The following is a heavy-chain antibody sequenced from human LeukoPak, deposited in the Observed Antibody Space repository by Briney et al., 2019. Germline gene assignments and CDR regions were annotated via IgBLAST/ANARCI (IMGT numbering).Heavy chain of an antibody. V-gene: IGHV5-51*01. CDR1: GYSFTSYW. Sequence: GESLKISCKGSGYSFTSYWIGWVRQMPGKGLEWMGIIYPGDSDTRYSPSFQGQVTTSADKSISTAYLQWSSLKASDTAMYYCARPGDYDYVWGSSSSDYFDYWGQGTLVTVSS. CDR2: IYPGDSDT. J-gene: IGHJ4*02. D-gene: IGHD3-16*01. CDR3: ARPGDYDYVWGSSSSDYFDY.